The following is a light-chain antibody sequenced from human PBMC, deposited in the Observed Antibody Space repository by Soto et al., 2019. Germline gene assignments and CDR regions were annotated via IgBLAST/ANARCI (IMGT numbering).Light chain of an antibody. Sequence: EVVLTQSPGTLSLSSGERATLSCRASQSVINSYLAWYQQKPGQAPRLLIYGASTRATGIPARFSGSGSGTEFTLTISSLQSDDFAVYYCQQYNNWPTWTFGQGTKVDIK. J-gene: IGKJ1*01. CDR2: GAS. CDR3: QQYNNWPTWT. V-gene: IGKV3-15*01. CDR1: QSVINSY.